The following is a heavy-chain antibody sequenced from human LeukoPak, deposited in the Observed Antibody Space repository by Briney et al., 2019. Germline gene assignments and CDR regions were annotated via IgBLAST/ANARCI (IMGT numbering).Heavy chain of an antibody. CDR3: ARGRGISWFGELFAGYFDY. Sequence: ASVKVSCKASGYTFTSYGTSWVRQAPGQGLEWMGWISAYNGNTNYAQKLQGRVTMTTDTSTSTAYMELRSLRSDDTAVYYCARGRGISWFGELFAGYFDYWGQGTLVTVSS. V-gene: IGHV1-18*01. CDR2: ISAYNGNT. CDR1: GYTFTSYG. J-gene: IGHJ4*02. D-gene: IGHD3-10*01.